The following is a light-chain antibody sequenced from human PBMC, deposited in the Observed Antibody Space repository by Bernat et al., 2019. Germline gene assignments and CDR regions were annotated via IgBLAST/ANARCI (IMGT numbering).Light chain of an antibody. Sequence: QSVLTQPPSASGTPGQRVTISCSGSSSNIGSNYVYWYQQLPGTAPKLLIYNNNQRPSGVPDRFSVSKSGPSASLAISGLRSGDEAHYYCAAWDDGLSVLNLVFGGGTKLTVL. CDR3: AAWDDGLSVLNLV. V-gene: IGLV1-47*01. CDR2: NNN. CDR1: SSNIGSNY. J-gene: IGLJ3*02.